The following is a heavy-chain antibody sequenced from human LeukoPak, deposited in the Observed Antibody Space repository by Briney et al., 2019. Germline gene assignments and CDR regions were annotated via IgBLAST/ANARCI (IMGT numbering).Heavy chain of an antibody. Sequence: ASVKVSCKASGYTFTSYGISWVRQAPGQGLEWMGWISAYNGNTNYAQKLQGRVTMTTDTSTSTAYMELRSLRSDDTAVYYCARDHKNIRGVGLPDYYYYYYMDVWGKGTTVTVSS. V-gene: IGHV1-18*01. CDR3: ARDHKNIRGVGLPDYYYYYYMDV. CDR1: GYTFTSYG. CDR2: ISAYNGNT. D-gene: IGHD3-10*01. J-gene: IGHJ6*03.